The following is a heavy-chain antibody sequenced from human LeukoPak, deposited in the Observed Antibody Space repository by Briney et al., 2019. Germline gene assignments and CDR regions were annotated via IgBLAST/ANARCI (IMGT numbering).Heavy chain of an antibody. D-gene: IGHD3-10*01. CDR3: ARVFMVRGVVKINADC. V-gene: IGHV3-21*01. CDR2: ISSSSNYI. CDR1: GFTFSSYS. Sequence: PGGSLRLSCAASGFTFSSYSMNWVRQAPGRGLEWVSSISSSSNYIYYADSVKGRFTIARDNAKNSLDLQMNSLKAEDTAVYYCARVFMVRGVVKINADCWGQGTLVTVHS. J-gene: IGHJ4*02.